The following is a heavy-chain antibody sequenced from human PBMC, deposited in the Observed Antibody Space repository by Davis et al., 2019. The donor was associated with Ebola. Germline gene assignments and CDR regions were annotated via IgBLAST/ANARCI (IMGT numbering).Heavy chain of an antibody. CDR3: AKDGYCSSTSCYTNHRWGFDY. CDR1: GFTFSSYA. J-gene: IGHJ4*02. D-gene: IGHD2-2*02. Sequence: PGGSLSLSCAASGFTFSSYAMHWVRQAPGKGLEWVAVISYDGSNKYYADSVKGRFTISRDNSKNTLYLQMNSLRAEDTAVYYCAKDGYCSSTSCYTNHRWGFDYWGQGTLVTVSS. V-gene: IGHV3-30-3*01. CDR2: ISYDGSNK.